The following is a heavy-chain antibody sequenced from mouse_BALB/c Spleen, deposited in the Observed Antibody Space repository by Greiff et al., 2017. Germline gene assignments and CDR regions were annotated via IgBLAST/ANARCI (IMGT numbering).Heavy chain of an antibody. CDR3: ARRGYYGSSYRGFDY. J-gene: IGHJ2*01. CDR2: INPGSGGT. CDR1: GYAFTNYL. Sequence: QVQLKQSGAELVRPGTSVKVSCKASGYAFTNYLIEWVKQRPGQGLEWIGVINPGSGGTNYNEKFKGKATLTADKSSSTAYMQLSSLTSDDSVVYFCARRGYYGSSYRGFDYWGQGTTLTVSS. D-gene: IGHD1-1*01. V-gene: IGHV1-54*01.